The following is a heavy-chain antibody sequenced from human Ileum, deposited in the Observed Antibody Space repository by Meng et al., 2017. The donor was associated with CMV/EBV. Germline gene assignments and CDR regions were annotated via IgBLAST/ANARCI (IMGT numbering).Heavy chain of an antibody. CDR1: GGSITSKLW. J-gene: IGHJ5*02. D-gene: IGHD2-8*02. V-gene: IGHV4-4*01. Sequence: TCAVSGGSITSKLWWSWGRQTPEEGLEWLGELSRDGTTKYNPSHQGRVTISGDKRDNHCSLELTSVTAADTGVYFYARSPGFWSLDPWGQGTLVTVSS. CDR2: LSRDGTT. CDR3: ARSPGFWSLDP.